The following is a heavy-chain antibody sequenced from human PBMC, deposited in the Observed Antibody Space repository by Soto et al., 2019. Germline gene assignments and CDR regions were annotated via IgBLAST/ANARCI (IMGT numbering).Heavy chain of an antibody. CDR1: GFAFSSYG. D-gene: IGHD6-6*01. CDR3: ARSEQLIYYFDY. Sequence: QVQLEESGGGVVQPGRSLRLSCAASGFAFSSYGMHWVRQAPGKGLEWVAVIWYDGSNKYYADSVKGRFTISRDNSKNTLYLQMNSLRAEDTAVYYCARSEQLIYYFDYWGQGTLVTVSS. J-gene: IGHJ4*02. CDR2: IWYDGSNK. V-gene: IGHV3-33*01.